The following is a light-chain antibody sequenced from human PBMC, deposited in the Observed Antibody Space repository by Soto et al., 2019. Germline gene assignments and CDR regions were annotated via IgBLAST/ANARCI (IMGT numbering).Light chain of an antibody. V-gene: IGKV1-39*01. Sequence: DIQMTQSPSTLSASVGDRVTIACRATQSINIYLNWYQQKPGKAPKLLIYGATTLQSGVPSRFSADGSGTNFNLTTSSPQPQDFATYYCQQTYSGPPFTFGPGTKVDIK. CDR1: QSINIY. CDR3: QQTYSGPPFT. CDR2: GAT. J-gene: IGKJ3*01.